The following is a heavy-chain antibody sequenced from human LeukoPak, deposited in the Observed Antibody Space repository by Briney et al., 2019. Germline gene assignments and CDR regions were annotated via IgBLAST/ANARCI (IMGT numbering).Heavy chain of an antibody. J-gene: IGHJ5*02. V-gene: IGHV5-51*01. CDR3: ARRWLGGSFFSWFDT. CDR1: GYSFTSYW. D-gene: IGHD1-26*01. Sequence: GESLKISCKSSGYSFTSYWIAWVRQKPGKGLEWMGIIYPVDSDTKYSPSFQGQVTMSVDKSMNTAYLQWSSLKASDTAMYYCARRWLGGSFFSWFDTWGQGTLVTVSS. CDR2: IYPVDSDT.